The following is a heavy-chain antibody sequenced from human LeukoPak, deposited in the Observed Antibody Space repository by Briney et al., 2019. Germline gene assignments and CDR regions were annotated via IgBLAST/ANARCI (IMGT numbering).Heavy chain of an antibody. CDR2: ISGSGINA. V-gene: IGHV3-23*01. D-gene: IGHD3-16*01. J-gene: IGHJ4*02. CDR3: AKDRGGSSAWPAFDY. Sequence: GGSLRLSCAASGFTFGNYIMNWVRQAPGRGLEWVSTISGSGINAWYADSVKGRFTISRDNSRNTLYLQMNSLRAEDTALYYCAKDRGGSSAWPAFDYWGQGTLVTVSS. CDR1: GFTFGNYI.